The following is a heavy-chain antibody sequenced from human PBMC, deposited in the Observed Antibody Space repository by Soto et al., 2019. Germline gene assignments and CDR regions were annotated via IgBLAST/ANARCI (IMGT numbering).Heavy chain of an antibody. CDR2: ISHSGRT. CDR3: ARNGGSTWYYFDS. CDR1: GGSFTGYY. J-gene: IGHJ4*02. V-gene: IGHV4-34*01. Sequence: QVQLQQWGAGLLKPSETLSLTCAVNGGSFTGYYGAWIRQSPGKGLEWIGEISHSGRTNYNPSLKRRVTISVCTSKNQFSLKVSAVTAADTVMYYCARNGGSTWYYFDSWGQGTVVTVSS. D-gene: IGHD6-13*01.